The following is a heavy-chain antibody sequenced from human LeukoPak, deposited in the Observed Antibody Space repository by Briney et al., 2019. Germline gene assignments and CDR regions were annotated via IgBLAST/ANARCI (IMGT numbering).Heavy chain of an antibody. Sequence: ATVKVSCKASGYTFTGYYMHWVRQAPGQGLEWMGWISAYNGNTNYAQKLQGRVTMTTDTSTSTAYMELRSLRSDDTAVYYCARDLVVVVPAAIPGYWGQGTLVTVSS. J-gene: IGHJ4*02. CDR1: GYTFTGYY. CDR3: ARDLVVVVPAAIPGY. V-gene: IGHV1-18*04. D-gene: IGHD2-2*01. CDR2: ISAYNGNT.